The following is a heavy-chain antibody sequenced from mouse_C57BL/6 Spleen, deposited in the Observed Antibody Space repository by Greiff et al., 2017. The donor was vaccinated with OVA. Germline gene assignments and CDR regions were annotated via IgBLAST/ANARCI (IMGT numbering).Heavy chain of an antibody. CDR1: GYTFTSYW. J-gene: IGHJ4*01. CDR2: ISPGSGST. D-gene: IGHD1-1*01. CDR3: ASGSNRAMDY. V-gene: IGHV1-55*01. Sequence: QVQLQQSGAELVKPGASVKMSCKASGYTFTSYWITWVKQRPGQGLEWIGAISPGSGSTNYNEKFKSKATLPVDTSSSTAYMLLSSLTSEDAAVYDCASGSNRAMDYWGQGTSVTVSS.